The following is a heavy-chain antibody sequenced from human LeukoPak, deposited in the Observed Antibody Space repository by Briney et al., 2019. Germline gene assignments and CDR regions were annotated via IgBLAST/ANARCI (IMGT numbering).Heavy chain of an antibody. J-gene: IGHJ3*02. CDR1: GFTFSSYA. CDR3: AKIEGYGDYPYDAFDI. V-gene: IGHV3-23*01. D-gene: IGHD4-17*01. CDR2: ISGSGGST. Sequence: PGGSLRLSCAASGFTFSSYAMSWVRQAPGKGLEWVSAISGSGGSTYYADSVKGRFTISRDNSKNTLYLQMNSLRVEDTAVYYCAKIEGYGDYPYDAFDIWGQGTMVTVSS.